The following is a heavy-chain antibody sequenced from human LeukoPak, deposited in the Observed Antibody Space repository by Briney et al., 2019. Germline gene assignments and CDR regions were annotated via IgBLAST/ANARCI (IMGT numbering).Heavy chain of an antibody. J-gene: IGHJ3*02. V-gene: IGHV3-23*01. Sequence: GGSLRLSXAASGFTFSSYAMTWVRQAPGKGLEWVSAISGSGGSTYYADSVKGRFTISRDDSKSTLYLQMNSLRAEDTAVYYCAKDNSRTTYDAFDIWGQGTMVTVSS. CDR2: ISGSGGST. D-gene: IGHD2/OR15-2a*01. CDR1: GFTFSSYA. CDR3: AKDNSRTTYDAFDI.